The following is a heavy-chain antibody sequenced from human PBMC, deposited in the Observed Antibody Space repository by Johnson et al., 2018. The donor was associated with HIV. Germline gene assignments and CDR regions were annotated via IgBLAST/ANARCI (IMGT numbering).Heavy chain of an antibody. CDR3: ARDASYYGSANDAFDI. D-gene: IGHD3-10*01. Sequence: MQLVESGGGVVQPGRSLRLSCAASGFTFSSYAMHWVRQAPAKGLEWVAVISYDGSDKYYADSVKGRFTISRDSSKNTLYLQMNSLRAEDTAVYYCARDASYYGSANDAFDIWGQGTMVTVSS. CDR1: GFTFSSYA. V-gene: IGHV3-30*14. CDR2: ISYDGSDK. J-gene: IGHJ3*02.